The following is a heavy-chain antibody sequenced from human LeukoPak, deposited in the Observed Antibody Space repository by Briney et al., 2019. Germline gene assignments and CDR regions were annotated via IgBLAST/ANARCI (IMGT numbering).Heavy chain of an antibody. CDR3: ARAEWDY. CDR1: GFTVSSDY. J-gene: IGHJ4*02. V-gene: IGHV3-66*01. D-gene: IGHD2-8*01. Sequence: GGSLRLSCAASGFTVSSDYMSWVRQAPGKGLEWVSVIYSGGGTYYADSVKGRFAISRDTSKNTVYLQMNSLRAEDTAVYYCARAEWDYWGQGTLVTVSS. CDR2: IYSGGGT.